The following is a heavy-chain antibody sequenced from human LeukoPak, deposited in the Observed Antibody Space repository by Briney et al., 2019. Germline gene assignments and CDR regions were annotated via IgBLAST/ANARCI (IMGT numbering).Heavy chain of an antibody. J-gene: IGHJ6*02. CDR2: IYHSGST. Sequence: PSGTLSLTCAVSGGSIGSNNWWSWVRQPPGKGLEWIGEIYHSGSTNYNPSLKSRVTISVDKSKNQFSLKLSSVTAADTAVYYCARGVGIQLWLPKFYYYGMDAWGQGTTVTVSS. CDR3: ARGVGIQLWLPKFYYYGMDA. V-gene: IGHV4-4*02. D-gene: IGHD5-18*01. CDR1: GGSIGSNNW.